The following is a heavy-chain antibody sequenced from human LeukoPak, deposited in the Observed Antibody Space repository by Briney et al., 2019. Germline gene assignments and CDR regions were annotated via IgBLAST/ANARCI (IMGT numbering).Heavy chain of an antibody. CDR1: GFTFSSYS. V-gene: IGHV3-48*04. J-gene: IGHJ3*02. CDR3: AKDPDGWNSFGDAFDI. Sequence: PGGSLRLSCAASGFTFSSYSMNWVRQAPGKGLEWVSYISSSSSTVYYADSVKGRFTISRDNAKNSLYLQMNSLRAEDTAVYYCAKDPDGWNSFGDAFDIWGQGTMVTVSS. D-gene: IGHD1-7*01. CDR2: ISSSSSTV.